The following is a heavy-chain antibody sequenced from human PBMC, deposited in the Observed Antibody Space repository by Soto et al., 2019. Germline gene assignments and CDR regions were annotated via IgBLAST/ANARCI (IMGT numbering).Heavy chain of an antibody. Sequence: QVQLVESGGGVVQPGRSLRLSCAASGFTFSSYAMHWVRQAPGKGLEWVAVISYDGSNKYYADSVKGRFTISRDNSKNTLYLRMNSLRAEDTAVYYCARVVYGDTYFDYWGQGTLVTVSS. CDR3: ARVVYGDTYFDY. CDR2: ISYDGSNK. D-gene: IGHD4-17*01. J-gene: IGHJ4*02. CDR1: GFTFSSYA. V-gene: IGHV3-30-3*01.